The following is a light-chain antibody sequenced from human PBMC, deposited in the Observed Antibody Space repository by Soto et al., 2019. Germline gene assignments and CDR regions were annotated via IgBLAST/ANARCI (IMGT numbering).Light chain of an antibody. J-gene: IGKJ4*01. CDR2: DAS. V-gene: IGKV3-15*01. CDR1: QNMVTN. Sequence: IVFPQSPGTLSLYPGASATLSCRASQNMVTNLAWYQQKPGQAPRLVIYDASTMATDIPARFSGSGFGTEFILTISSRQSAYFAVYYCQQYNNWPPMLTFGGGTKVDIK. CDR3: QQYNNWPPMLT.